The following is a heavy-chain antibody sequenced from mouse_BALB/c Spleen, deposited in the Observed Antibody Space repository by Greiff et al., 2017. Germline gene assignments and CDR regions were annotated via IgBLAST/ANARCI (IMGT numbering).Heavy chain of an antibody. Sequence: VQLQQSGAELARPGASVKMSCKASGYTFTRYTMHWVKQRPGQGLEWIGYINPSSGYTNYNQKFKDKATLTADNSSSTAYMQLSSLTSEDSAVYDCARRGGPRAAMDDWGQGTSVTVSA. D-gene: IGHD3-3*01. V-gene: IGHV1-4*01. CDR2: INPSSGYT. J-gene: IGHJ4*01. CDR3: ARRGGPRAAMDD. CDR1: GYTFTRYT.